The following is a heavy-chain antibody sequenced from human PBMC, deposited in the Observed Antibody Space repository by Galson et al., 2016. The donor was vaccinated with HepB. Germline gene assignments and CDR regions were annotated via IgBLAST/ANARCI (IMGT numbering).Heavy chain of an antibody. D-gene: IGHD6-13*01. Sequence: SLRLSCAASGFIFSSHTMNWVRQAPGKGLEWIAHIASTDGTKYYADSVKGRFTISRDNSKNTLYLQMNSLRAEDTAVYYCAREGIPAAGDYWGQGTLVTVSS. CDR2: IASTDGTK. J-gene: IGHJ4*02. CDR3: AREGIPAAGDY. V-gene: IGHV3-48*01. CDR1: GFIFSSHT.